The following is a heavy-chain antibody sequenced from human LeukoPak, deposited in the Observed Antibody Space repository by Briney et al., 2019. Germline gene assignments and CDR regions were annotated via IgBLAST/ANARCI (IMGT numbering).Heavy chain of an antibody. CDR2: IYYSGST. V-gene: IGHV4-59*01. J-gene: IGHJ4*02. D-gene: IGHD3/OR15-3a*01. CDR1: GGSISSYY. Sequence: SETLSLTCTVSGGSISSYYWSWIRQPPGKGLEWIGYIYYSGSTNYNPSLKSRVTISVDTSKNQFSLKLSSVTAADTAVYYCARRPGRGRIDYWGQGTLVTVSS. CDR3: ARRPGRGRIDY.